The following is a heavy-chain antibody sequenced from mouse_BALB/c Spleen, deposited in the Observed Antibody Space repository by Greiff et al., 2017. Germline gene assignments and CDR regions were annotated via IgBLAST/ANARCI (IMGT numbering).Heavy chain of an antibody. CDR1: GFTFSSYG. CDR3: ARDPGFYFDY. Sequence: EVQVVESGGGLVQPGGSLKLSCAASGFTFSSYGMSWVRQTPDKRLELVATINSNGGSTYYPDSVKGRFTISRDNAKNTLYLQMSSLKSEDTAMYYCARDPGFYFDYWGQGTTLTVSS. V-gene: IGHV5-6-3*01. CDR2: INSNGGST. J-gene: IGHJ2*01. D-gene: IGHD4-1*01.